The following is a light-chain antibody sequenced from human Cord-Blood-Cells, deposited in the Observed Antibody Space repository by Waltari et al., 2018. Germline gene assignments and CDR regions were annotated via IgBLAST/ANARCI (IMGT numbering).Light chain of an antibody. Sequence: AIQLTQSPSSLSASVGDRVTITCRASQVISSALAWYQQKQGKAPKLLIYDASSLESGVPSRFSGSGSRTDFTLTISSLQPEDFATYYCQQFNNYTLTFGGGTKVEIK. V-gene: IGKV1D-13*01. CDR2: DAS. CDR1: QVISSA. CDR3: QQFNNYTLT. J-gene: IGKJ4*01.